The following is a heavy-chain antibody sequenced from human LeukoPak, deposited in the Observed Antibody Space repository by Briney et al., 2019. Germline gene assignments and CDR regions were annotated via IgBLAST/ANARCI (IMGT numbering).Heavy chain of an antibody. V-gene: IGHV1-8*01. CDR2: MNSNSGNT. CDR3: ARGRGGTVVRGYLDY. J-gene: IGHJ4*02. Sequence: ASVNVSSKASGYTFTNYDIMWVRQATGQGPEWMGWMNSNSGNTGYAQKFQGRVTMTRDTSINTAYMELHSLTSEDTAVYYCARGRGGTVVRGYLDYWGQGTLVTVSS. CDR1: GYTFTNYD. D-gene: IGHD3-10*01.